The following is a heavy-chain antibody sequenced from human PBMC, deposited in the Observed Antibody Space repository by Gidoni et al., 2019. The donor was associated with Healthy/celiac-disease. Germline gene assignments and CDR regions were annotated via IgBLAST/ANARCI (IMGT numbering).Heavy chain of an antibody. CDR2: INAGNGNT. CDR3: ARDKDSSSWRNWFDP. Sequence: QVQLVQSGAEVKKPGASVKVSCKASGYTFTSYAMHWVRQAPGQRLEWMGWINAGNGNTKYSQKFQGRVTITRDTSASTAYMELSSLRSEDTAVYYCARDKDSSSWRNWFDPWGQGTLVTVSS. CDR1: GYTFTSYA. D-gene: IGHD6-13*01. J-gene: IGHJ5*02. V-gene: IGHV1-3*01.